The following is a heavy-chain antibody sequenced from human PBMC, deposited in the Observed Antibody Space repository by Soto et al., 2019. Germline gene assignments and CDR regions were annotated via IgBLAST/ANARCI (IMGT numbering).Heavy chain of an antibody. J-gene: IGHJ6*02. D-gene: IGHD1-26*01. CDR3: AKDVVVGATPGLGDYYYYYGMDV. CDR2: ISYDGSNK. Sequence: QVQLVESGRGVVQPGRSLRLSCAASGFTFSSYGMHWVRQAPGKGLEWVAVISYDGSNKYYADSVKGRFTISRDNSKNTLYLQMNSLRAEDTAVYYCAKDVVVGATPGLGDYYYYYGMDVWGQGTTVTVSS. V-gene: IGHV3-30*18. CDR1: GFTFSSYG.